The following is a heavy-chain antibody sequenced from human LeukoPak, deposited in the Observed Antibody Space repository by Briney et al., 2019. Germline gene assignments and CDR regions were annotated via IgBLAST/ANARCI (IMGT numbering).Heavy chain of an antibody. D-gene: IGHD3-10*01. CDR3: ARAHTYGSGSYWTYYYYYMDV. J-gene: IGHJ6*03. CDR2: INHSGST. V-gene: IGHV4-34*01. CDR1: GGSFSGYY. Sequence: SETLSLTCAVYGGSFSGYYWSWIRQPPGKGLEWIGEINHSGSTNYNPSLKSRVTISVDTSKNQFSLKLSSVTAADTAVYYCARAHTYGSGSYWTYYYYYMDVWGKGTTVTVSS.